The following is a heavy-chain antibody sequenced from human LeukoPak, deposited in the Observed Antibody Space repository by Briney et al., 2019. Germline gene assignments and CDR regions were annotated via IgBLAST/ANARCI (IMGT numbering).Heavy chain of an antibody. CDR1: GFTLSSYS. D-gene: IGHD3-22*01. CDR2: ISSSSSYI. J-gene: IGHJ4*02. Sequence: GGSLRLSCAASGFTLSSYSMNWVRQAPGKGLEWVSFISSSSSYIHYVDSVKGRFTISRDNAKNSLYLQMNSLRAEDTAVYYCARRGYSDSSGYDYWGQGTLATVSS. V-gene: IGHV3-21*01. CDR3: ARRGYSDSSGYDY.